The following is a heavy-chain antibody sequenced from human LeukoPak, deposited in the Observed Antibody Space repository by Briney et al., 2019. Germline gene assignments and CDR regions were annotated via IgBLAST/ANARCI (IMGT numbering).Heavy chain of an antibody. V-gene: IGHV3-11*04. CDR3: ARDLLGYYFDY. Sequence: GGSLRLSCAASGFTFSDYYMSWIRQAPGKGLEWVSYISSSGSTIYYADSVKGRFTISRDNSKNTLYLQMNSLRAEDTAVYYCARDLLGYYFDYWGQGTLVTVSS. J-gene: IGHJ4*02. CDR1: GFTFSDYY. CDR2: ISSSGSTI.